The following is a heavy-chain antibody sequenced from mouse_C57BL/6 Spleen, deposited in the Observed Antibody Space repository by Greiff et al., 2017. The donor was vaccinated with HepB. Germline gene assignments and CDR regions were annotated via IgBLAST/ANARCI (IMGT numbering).Heavy chain of an antibody. V-gene: IGHV1-59*01. Sequence: QVQLQQPGAELVRPGTSVKLSCKASGYTFTSYWMHWVKQRPGQGLEWIGVIDPSDSYTNYNQKFKGKATLTVDTSSSTAYMQLSSLTSEDSAVYYCENDYDYWGQGTTLTVSS. CDR1: GYTFTSYW. D-gene: IGHD2-4*01. CDR3: ENDYDY. J-gene: IGHJ2*01. CDR2: IDPSDSYT.